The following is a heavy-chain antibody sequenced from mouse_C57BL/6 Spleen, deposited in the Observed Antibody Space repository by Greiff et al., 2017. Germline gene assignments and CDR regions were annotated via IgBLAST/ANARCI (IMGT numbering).Heavy chain of an antibody. Sequence: QVQLKQPGAELVMPGASVKLSCKASGYTFTSYWMHWVKQRPGQGLEWIGEIDPSDSYTNYNQKFKGKSTLTVDKSSSTAYMQLSSLTSEDSAVYYCARSGWSFDYWGQGTTLTVSS. CDR1: GYTFTSYW. CDR2: IDPSDSYT. J-gene: IGHJ2*01. D-gene: IGHD1-1*02. CDR3: ARSGWSFDY. V-gene: IGHV1-69*01.